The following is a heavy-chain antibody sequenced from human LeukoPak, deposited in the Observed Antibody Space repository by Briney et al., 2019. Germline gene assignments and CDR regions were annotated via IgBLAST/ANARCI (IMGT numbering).Heavy chain of an antibody. Sequence: ASVRVSCKASGYTFTGYYMHWVRQAPGQGLEWMGWINPNSGGTNYAQKFQGRVTMTRDTSISTAYMELSRLRSDDTAVYYCARDSSPTLDPYYYYYMDVWGKGTTVTVSS. D-gene: IGHD3/OR15-3a*01. CDR1: GYTFTGYY. CDR2: INPNSGGT. J-gene: IGHJ6*03. CDR3: ARDSSPTLDPYYYYYMDV. V-gene: IGHV1-2*02.